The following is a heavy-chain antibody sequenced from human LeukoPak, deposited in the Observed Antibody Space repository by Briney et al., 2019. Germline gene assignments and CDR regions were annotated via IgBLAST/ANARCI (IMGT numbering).Heavy chain of an antibody. CDR3: ARDRHMGWYFDSNFDY. D-gene: IGHD3-9*01. Sequence: GGSLRVSCAASGFSFSSYSMNWVRQAPGKRLEWVSYISSSSSTIYYADSVEGRFTISRDNAKNSLYLQMNSLRAEDTAVYYCARDRHMGWYFDSNFDYWGQGTLVTVSS. V-gene: IGHV3-48*01. CDR2: ISSSSSTI. J-gene: IGHJ4*02. CDR1: GFSFSSYS.